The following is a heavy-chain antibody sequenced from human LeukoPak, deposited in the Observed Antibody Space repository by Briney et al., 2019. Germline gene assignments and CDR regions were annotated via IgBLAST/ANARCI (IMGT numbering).Heavy chain of an antibody. CDR1: GYTFTSYY. CDR3: ARDGRATMGLGFDC. D-gene: IGHD3-10*01. J-gene: IGHJ4*02. CDR2: IHPSAGST. Sequence: GASVKVSCKAFGYTFTSYYMHWVRQAPGQGLEWMGIIHPSAGSTSYAQQFQGRITMTRDTSTSTIYMELSSLRSEDTAVYYCARDGRATMGLGFDCWGQGALVTVSS. V-gene: IGHV1-46*01.